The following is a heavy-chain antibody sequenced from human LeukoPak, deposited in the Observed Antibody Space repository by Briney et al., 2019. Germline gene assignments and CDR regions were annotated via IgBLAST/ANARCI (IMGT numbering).Heavy chain of an antibody. D-gene: IGHD6-13*01. CDR3: AREAIAAAGGTYYYYGMDV. J-gene: IGHJ6*02. Sequence: PGGSLRLSCAASGFTFSSYSMNWVRQAPGKGLEWVSSISSSSSYIYYADSVKGRFTISRDNAKNSLYLQMNSLRAEDTAVYYCAREAIAAAGGTYYYYGMDVWGQGTTVTVSS. CDR2: ISSSSSYI. V-gene: IGHV3-21*01. CDR1: GFTFSSYS.